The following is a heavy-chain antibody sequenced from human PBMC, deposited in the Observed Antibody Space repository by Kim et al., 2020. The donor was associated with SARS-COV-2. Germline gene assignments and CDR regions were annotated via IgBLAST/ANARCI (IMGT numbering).Heavy chain of an antibody. CDR3: AREGGYSYGYGAFDI. Sequence: GGSLRLSCAASGFTFSDYYMSWIRQAPGKGLEWVSYISSSSSYTNYADSVKGRFTISRDNAKNSLYLQMNSLRAEDTAVYYCAREGGYSYGYGAFDIWGQGTMVTVSS. CDR1: GFTFSDYY. CDR2: ISSSSSYT. D-gene: IGHD5-18*01. V-gene: IGHV3-11*05. J-gene: IGHJ3*02.